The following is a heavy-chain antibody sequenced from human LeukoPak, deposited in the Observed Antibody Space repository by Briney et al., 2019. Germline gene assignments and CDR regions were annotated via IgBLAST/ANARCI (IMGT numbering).Heavy chain of an antibody. V-gene: IGHV3-23*01. CDR3: ARVGPKWELDY. J-gene: IGHJ4*02. CDR2: SSSSDDGK. CDR1: GLSLNNYA. D-gene: IGHD1-26*01. Sequence: PGGSLRLSCTASGLSLNNYAMSCVRQVPGKGLEWVSASSSSDDGKWYAESVRGRFTISRDTSASTAYMELSSLRSEDMAVYYCARVGPKWELDYWGQGTLVTVSS.